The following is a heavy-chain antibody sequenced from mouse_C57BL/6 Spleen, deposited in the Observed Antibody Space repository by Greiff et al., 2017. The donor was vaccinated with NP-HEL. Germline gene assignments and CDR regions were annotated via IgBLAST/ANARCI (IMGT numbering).Heavy chain of an antibody. J-gene: IGHJ4*01. V-gene: IGHV1-18*01. Sequence: VQLQQSGTELVKPGASVKIPCKASGYTFTDYNMDWVKQSHGKSLEGIGDINPNNGGTIYNQKFKGKATLTVDKSSSTAYMELRSLTSEDSAVYYCARLITTVVGARDYWGQGTSVTVSS. CDR2: INPNNGGT. CDR3: ARLITTVVGARDY. D-gene: IGHD1-1*01. CDR1: GYTFTDYN.